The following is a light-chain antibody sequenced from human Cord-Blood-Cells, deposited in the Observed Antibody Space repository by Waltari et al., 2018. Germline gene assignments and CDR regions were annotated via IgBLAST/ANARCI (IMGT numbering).Light chain of an antibody. Sequence: EIVLTPSPGTLSLSPGDRAPLSCRSSQSVSSSYLSWYQQKPGQAPRLLIYGAASRATGIPDRFSGSGSGTDFTLTISRLEPEDFAVYYCQQYGSSQTFGGGTKVEIK. CDR2: GAA. CDR3: QQYGSSQT. CDR1: QSVSSSY. J-gene: IGKJ4*01. V-gene: IGKV3-20*01.